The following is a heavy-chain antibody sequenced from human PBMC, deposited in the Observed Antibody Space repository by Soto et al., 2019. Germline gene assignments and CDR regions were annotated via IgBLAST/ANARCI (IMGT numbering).Heavy chain of an antibody. CDR1: GGSFSGYY. CDR3: GRSRYYYHRSGYDY. CDR2: ITHTRST. J-gene: IGHJ4*02. Sequence: LSLTCAVYGGSFSGYYWSWIRQPQGKGLEWIQEITHTRSTNYTPPLKNQHPISVDTSTIHFSLKLSYFPAGDTAVYYCGRSRYYYHRSGYDYWGQGTLVTVSS. V-gene: IGHV4-34*01. D-gene: IGHD3-22*01.